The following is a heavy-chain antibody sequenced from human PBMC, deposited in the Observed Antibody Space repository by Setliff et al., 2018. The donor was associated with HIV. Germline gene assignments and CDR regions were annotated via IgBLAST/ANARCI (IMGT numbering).Heavy chain of an antibody. CDR1: GFRYNIYA. V-gene: IGHV3-23*01. J-gene: IGHJ6*03. Sequence: GGSLRLSCAASGFRYNIYAMTWVRQAAGKGPQGVSSISGSSSTTNYADSVKGRFTISRDNSKSTLYLQMNSPRDGDTALYYCAKNTPRIINYPYYYYMDVWGKGTTVTVSS. D-gene: IGHD1-7*01. CDR2: ISGSSSTT. CDR3: AKNTPRIINYPYYYYMDV.